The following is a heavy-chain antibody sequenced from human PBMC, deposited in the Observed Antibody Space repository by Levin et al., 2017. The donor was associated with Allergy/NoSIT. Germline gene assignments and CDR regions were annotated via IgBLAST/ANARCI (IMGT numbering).Heavy chain of an antibody. D-gene: IGHD3-9*01. CDR2: INHSGST. Sequence: KSSETLSLTCAVYGGSFSGYYWSWIRQPPGKGLEWIGEINHSGSTNYNPSLKSRVTISVDTSKNQFSLKLSSVTAADTAVYYCARGQLLRYFDWLSPRGFDYWGQGTLVTVSS. V-gene: IGHV4-34*01. J-gene: IGHJ4*02. CDR1: GGSFSGYY. CDR3: ARGQLLRYFDWLSPRGFDY.